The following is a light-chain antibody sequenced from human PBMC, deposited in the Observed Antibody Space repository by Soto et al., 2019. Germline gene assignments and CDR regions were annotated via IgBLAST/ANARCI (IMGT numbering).Light chain of an antibody. CDR2: STS. J-gene: IGLJ1*01. CDR3: ALFMGNGISV. Sequence: QAVVNQESSFSVSPGGAVTLTCGLISGSVSTANNPNWYQQPPGQAPRTLIYSTSTRSSGVPDRFSGSILRNKAALTITGAQADDASDYYCALFMGNGISVFGTGTKVTVL. V-gene: IGLV8-61*01. CDR1: SGSVSTANN.